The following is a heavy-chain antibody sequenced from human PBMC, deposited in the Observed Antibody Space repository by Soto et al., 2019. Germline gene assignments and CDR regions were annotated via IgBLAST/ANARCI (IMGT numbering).Heavy chain of an antibody. CDR2: INPKSGVT. V-gene: IGHV1-2*02. J-gene: IGHJ6*04. CDR3: SKGLWTVGQCSGGTCYDGMDV. D-gene: IGHD2-15*01. CDR1: GYSFTGFW. Sequence: QVQLMQSGAEVEKPGASVKVSCEASGYSFTGFWIHWVRQAPGQGLERMGWINPKSGVTNYAQKFQGRVTMTRDTSINTVYMELSSLQPDDTAVYYCSKGLWTVGQCSGGTCYDGMDVWGEGTTVTVSS.